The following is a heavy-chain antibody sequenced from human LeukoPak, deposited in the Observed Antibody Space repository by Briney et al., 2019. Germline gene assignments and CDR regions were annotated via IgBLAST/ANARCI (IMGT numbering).Heavy chain of an antibody. D-gene: IGHD6-6*01. J-gene: IGHJ4*02. Sequence: PGGSLRLSCAASGFTFSSYAMSWVRQAPGKGLEWVSTIGTSAHSTYYSDSVKGRFTISRDNSKNTLYLQMNSLRAEDTAVYYCAKTHIAATDFDYWGQGTLVTVSS. V-gene: IGHV3-23*01. CDR3: AKTHIAATDFDY. CDR2: IGTSAHST. CDR1: GFTFSSYA.